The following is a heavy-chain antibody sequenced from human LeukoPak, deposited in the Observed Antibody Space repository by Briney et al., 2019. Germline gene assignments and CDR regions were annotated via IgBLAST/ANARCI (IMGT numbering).Heavy chain of an antibody. Sequence: PGGSLRLSCAASGFTFSSYAMSWVRQAPGKGLVWVSRINSDGSSTSYADSVKGRFTISRDNAKNTLYLQMNSLRAEDTAVYYCARVGGYSYGPYYYMDVWGKGTTVTVSS. CDR1: GFTFSSYA. CDR2: INSDGSST. J-gene: IGHJ6*03. D-gene: IGHD5-18*01. V-gene: IGHV3-74*01. CDR3: ARVGGYSYGPYYYMDV.